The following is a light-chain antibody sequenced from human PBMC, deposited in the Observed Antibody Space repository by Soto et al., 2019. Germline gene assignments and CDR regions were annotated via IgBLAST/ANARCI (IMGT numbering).Light chain of an antibody. J-gene: IGKJ2*01. Sequence: EIVLTQSPATLSLSPGERATLSCRASQSVSSYLAWYQQKPGQAPRLLIYDASNRATGIPARFSGSGSGTDVTLNISSLEPEDFAVYYCQQRSKWPRYTFGQGTKLEIK. CDR2: DAS. CDR1: QSVSSY. V-gene: IGKV3-11*01. CDR3: QQRSKWPRYT.